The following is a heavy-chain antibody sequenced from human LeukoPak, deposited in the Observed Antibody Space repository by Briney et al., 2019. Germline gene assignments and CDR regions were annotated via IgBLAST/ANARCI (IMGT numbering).Heavy chain of an antibody. CDR2: IYYSGSI. Sequence: SDTLSLTCAVSGYSISSSNWWGWIRQPPGKGLEWIGYIYYSGSIYYNPSLKSRVTISVDKSKNQFSLKLSSVTAADTAVYYCARAPGVPLAYDFWSGYYTGLDYWGQGTLFTVSS. CDR3: ARAPGVPLAYDFWSGYYTGLDY. V-gene: IGHV4-28*05. J-gene: IGHJ4*02. D-gene: IGHD3-3*01. CDR1: GYSISSSNW.